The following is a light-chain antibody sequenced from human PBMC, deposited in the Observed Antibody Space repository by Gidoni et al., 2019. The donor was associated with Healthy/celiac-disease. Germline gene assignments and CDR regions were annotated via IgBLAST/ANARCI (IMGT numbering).Light chain of an antibody. Sequence: QSVLTQPPSVSEAPGQRVTISCTGSSSNIGAGYDVHWYQQLPGTAPKLLSYGNSNRPSGVPDRFSGSKSGTSASLAITGLQAEDEADYYCQSYDSSLSGFVVFGGGTKLTVL. CDR3: QSYDSSLSGFVV. CDR1: SSNIGAGYD. CDR2: GNS. J-gene: IGLJ2*01. V-gene: IGLV1-40*01.